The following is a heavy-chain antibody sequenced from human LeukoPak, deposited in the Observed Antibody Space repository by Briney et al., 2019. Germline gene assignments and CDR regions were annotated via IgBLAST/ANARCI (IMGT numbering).Heavy chain of an antibody. CDR1: GGSISSGSYY. CDR3: ARVTRWLQFEMYAFDI. J-gene: IGHJ3*02. D-gene: IGHD5-24*01. CDR2: IYTSVCT. V-gene: IGHV4-61*02. Sequence: SQTLSLTCTVSGGSISSGSYYWSWIRQPAGKGLEWIGRIYTSVCTNYNPSLKSRVTISVDTSKNQFSLKLSSVTAADTAVYYCARVTRWLQFEMYAFDIWVQGTMVTVSS.